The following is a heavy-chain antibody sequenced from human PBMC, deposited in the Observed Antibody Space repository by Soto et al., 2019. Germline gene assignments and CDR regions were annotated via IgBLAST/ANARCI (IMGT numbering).Heavy chain of an antibody. CDR1: GGSISSYY. J-gene: IGHJ6*03. V-gene: IGHV4-59*01. CDR3: ARNYGDYSTYYYYYYMDV. Sequence: PSETLSLTCTVSGGSISSYYWSWIRQSPGKGLEWIGYIYNSGSTNYNPSLKSRVTISVDTSKNQFSLKLSSVTAADTAVYYCARNYGDYSTYYYYYYMDVWGKGTTVT. D-gene: IGHD4-17*01. CDR2: IYNSGST.